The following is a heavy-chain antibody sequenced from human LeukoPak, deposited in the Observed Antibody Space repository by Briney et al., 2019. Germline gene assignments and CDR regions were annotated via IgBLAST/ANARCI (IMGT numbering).Heavy chain of an antibody. CDR3: AKGARSSSGYTTD. J-gene: IGHJ4*02. V-gene: IGHV3-7*03. Sequence: GGSLRLSCAGSGFTFSSYWMSWVRQAPGKGLEWVANIKQDGSEKHYVDSVKGRFTISRDNAKNSLFLQMNSLKTEDTAFYYCAKGARSSSGYTTDWGQGILVTVSS. CDR2: IKQDGSEK. D-gene: IGHD3-22*01. CDR1: GFTFSSYW.